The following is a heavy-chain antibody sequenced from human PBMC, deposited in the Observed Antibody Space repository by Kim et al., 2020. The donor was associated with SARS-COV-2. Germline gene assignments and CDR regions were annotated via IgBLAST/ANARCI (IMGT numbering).Heavy chain of an antibody. D-gene: IGHD5-12*01. CDR2: FYRDNINT. CDR3: AIGLKGYSGYDSYDY. Sequence: GGSLRLSCAASGFTFSNYAMTWVRQAPGKGLEWVSVFYRDNINTFYADSVKGRFTISRDNSKNTLYLQMNSLRAEDTAVYYCAIGLKGYSGYDSYDYWGQGTLVTVSS. V-gene: IGHV3-23*03. J-gene: IGHJ4*02. CDR1: GFTFSNYA.